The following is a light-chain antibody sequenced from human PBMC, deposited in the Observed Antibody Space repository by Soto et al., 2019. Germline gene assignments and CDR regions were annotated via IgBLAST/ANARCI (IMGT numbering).Light chain of an antibody. Sequence: EIVLTQSPGTLSLSPGERATLSCRASQGVNSDYLAWYQQKPGQGPRVLMYGASNRATGIPDSFSGSGSGTDFTLTISRLEPDDFAVYYCQQYDSSPRTFGQGTKVALK. V-gene: IGKV3-20*01. J-gene: IGKJ1*01. CDR1: QGVNSDY. CDR3: QQYDSSPRT. CDR2: GAS.